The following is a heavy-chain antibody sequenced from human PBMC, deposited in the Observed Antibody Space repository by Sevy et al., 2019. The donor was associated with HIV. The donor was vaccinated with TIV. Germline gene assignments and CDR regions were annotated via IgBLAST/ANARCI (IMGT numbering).Heavy chain of an antibody. CDR1: GASISSYY. CDR3: AGSLADYDYGMDV. Sequence: SETLSLTCTVSGASISSYYWSWIRQPPGMGLEWVGYIYYNGRTNYNPSLKSLVTISVDTSKNQFSRKLISVTAADTAVYYCAGSLADYDYGMDVWGQRTTVTVSS. CDR2: IYYNGRT. V-gene: IGHV4-59*01. J-gene: IGHJ6*02.